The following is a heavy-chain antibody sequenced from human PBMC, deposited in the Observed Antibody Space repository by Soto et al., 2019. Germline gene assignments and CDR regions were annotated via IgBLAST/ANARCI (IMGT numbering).Heavy chain of an antibody. Sequence: PGGSLRLSCAVSGFTFSDYGMHWVRQAPGKGLEWVAVMSYAGTYKYYADSVKGRFTISRDLSGNTLYLQMNSLRAEDTAVYYCARDDPTYGMDVWGQGTTVTVSS. CDR2: MSYAGTYK. J-gene: IGHJ6*02. CDR3: ARDDPTYGMDV. V-gene: IGHV3-30*03. CDR1: GFTFSDYG.